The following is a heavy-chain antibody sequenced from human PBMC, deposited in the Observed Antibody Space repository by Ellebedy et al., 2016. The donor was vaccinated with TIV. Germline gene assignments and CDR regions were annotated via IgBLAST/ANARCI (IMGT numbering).Heavy chain of an antibody. CDR1: GYTFTGYY. V-gene: IGHV1-2*02. CDR2: INPNSGGT. D-gene: IGHD5-18*01. CDR3: ARGVDTRYYGMDV. Sequence: ASVKVSCXASGYTFTGYYMHWVRQAPGQGLEWMGWINPNSGGTNYAQKFQGRVTMTRDTSISTAYMELSRLRSDDTAVYYCARGVDTRYYGMDVWGQGTTVTVSS. J-gene: IGHJ6*02.